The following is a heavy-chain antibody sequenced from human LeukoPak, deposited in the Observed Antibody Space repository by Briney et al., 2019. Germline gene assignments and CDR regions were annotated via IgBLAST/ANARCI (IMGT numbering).Heavy chain of an antibody. D-gene: IGHD3-3*01. CDR1: GGTFSSYA. V-gene: IGHV1-69*05. Sequence: ASVKVSCKASGGTFSSYAISWVRQAPGQGLEWMGGIIPIFGTANYAQKFQGRVTMTRDTSISTAYMELSRLRSDDTAVYYCATQARLEWLFKPFNWIDPWGQGTLVTVSS. CDR3: ATQARLEWLFKPFNWIDP. J-gene: IGHJ5*02. CDR2: IIPIFGTA.